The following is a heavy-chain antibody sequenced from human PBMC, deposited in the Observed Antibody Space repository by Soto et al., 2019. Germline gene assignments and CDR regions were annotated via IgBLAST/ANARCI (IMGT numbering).Heavy chain of an antibody. J-gene: IGHJ4*02. CDR3: ARVWYYDSSGYYAFDY. Sequence: QVQLVQSGAEVKKPGASVRVSCKASGDGFSNYGFSWVRQAPGHGLAWLGWISAYAGQTNYTKKFQGRVTMTTDTSSSTAYMELRSLRSDDTAVYYCARVWYYDSSGYYAFDYWGLGTLGTVSS. CDR1: GDGFSNYG. CDR2: ISAYAGQT. V-gene: IGHV1-18*01. D-gene: IGHD3-22*01.